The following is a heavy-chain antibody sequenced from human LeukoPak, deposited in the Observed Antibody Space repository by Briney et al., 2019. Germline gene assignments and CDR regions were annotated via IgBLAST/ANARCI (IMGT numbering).Heavy chain of an antibody. Sequence: MPSETLSLTCAVYGGSFSGYYWSWIRQPPGKGLEWIGEIYHSGSTNYNPSLKSRVTISVDTSKNQFSLKLNSVTAADTAVYYCARGFATMVRGVVLDFWGQGTLVTVSS. CDR3: ARGFATMVRGVVLDF. CDR2: IYHSGST. D-gene: IGHD3-10*01. V-gene: IGHV4-34*01. J-gene: IGHJ4*02. CDR1: GGSFSGYY.